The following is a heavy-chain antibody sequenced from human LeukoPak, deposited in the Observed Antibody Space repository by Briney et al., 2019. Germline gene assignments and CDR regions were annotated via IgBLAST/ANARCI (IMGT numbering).Heavy chain of an antibody. Sequence: PSETLSLTCAVYGGSFSGYYWSWIRQPPGKGLEWIGEINHSGSTNHNPSLKSRVTISVDTSKNQFSLKLSSVTAADTAVYYCARVGIGWWATRGWFDSWGQGTLVTVSS. CDR3: ARVGIGWWATRGWFDS. D-gene: IGHD1-26*01. V-gene: IGHV4-34*01. J-gene: IGHJ5*01. CDR1: GGSFSGYY. CDR2: INHSGST.